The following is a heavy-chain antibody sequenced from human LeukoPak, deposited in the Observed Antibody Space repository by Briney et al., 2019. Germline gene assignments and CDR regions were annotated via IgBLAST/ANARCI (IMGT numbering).Heavy chain of an antibody. D-gene: IGHD3-9*01. V-gene: IGHV3-48*03. Sequence: GGSLRLSCTASGFTFGDYAMSWVRQAPGKGLEWISYISNTGNTIYYAESVMGRFTISRDNAKNSLYLQMNDLRAEDTAIYYCARTAISRFFDYLPLGDNYFDPWGQGTLVTVSS. CDR3: ARTAISRFFDYLPLGDNYFDP. J-gene: IGHJ5*02. CDR1: GFTFGDYA. CDR2: ISNTGNTI.